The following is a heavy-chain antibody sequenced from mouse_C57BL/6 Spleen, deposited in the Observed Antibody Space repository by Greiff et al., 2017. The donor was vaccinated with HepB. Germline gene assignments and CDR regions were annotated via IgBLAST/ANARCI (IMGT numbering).Heavy chain of an antibody. V-gene: IGHV1-64*01. CDR1: GYTFTSYW. D-gene: IGHD1-3*01. J-gene: IGHJ2*01. CDR2: IHPNSGST. CDR3: ARKGKGENYFDY. Sequence: VQLQQPGAELVKPGASVKLSCKASGYTFTSYWMHWVKQRPGQGLEWIGMIHPNSGSTNYNEKFKSKATLTVDKSSSTAYMQLSSLTSEDSAVYYCARKGKGENYFDYWGQGTTLTVSS.